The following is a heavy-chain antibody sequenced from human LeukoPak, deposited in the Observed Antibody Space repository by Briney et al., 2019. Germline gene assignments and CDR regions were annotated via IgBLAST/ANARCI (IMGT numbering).Heavy chain of an antibody. CDR3: VRGGPSTWS. CDR1: GFTFKLYW. J-gene: IGHJ5*02. Sequence: GGSLRLSCAVSGFTFKLYWMHWVRQAPGKGPVWVSRINDNGSDTTYADSVKGRFTISRDDAKNMLFLQMNSLRAEDTAVYYCVRGGPSTWSWGQGTLVTVSS. CDR2: INDNGSDT. V-gene: IGHV3-74*01. D-gene: IGHD2-15*01.